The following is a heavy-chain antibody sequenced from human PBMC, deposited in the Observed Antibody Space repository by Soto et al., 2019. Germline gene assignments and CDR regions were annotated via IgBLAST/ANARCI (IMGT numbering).Heavy chain of an antibody. CDR2: IFDTGST. Sequence: QVQLQESGPGLVKPSETLSLTCTVSGGSIGSYYWSWIRQPPGKGLEWIGYIFDTGSTNYNPSLESXXTXSXXTSKNQFPLKLTSVTAADTAVYYCARGPNRSYFDYWGQGTLVTVSS. CDR1: GGSIGSYY. J-gene: IGHJ4*02. D-gene: IGHD7-27*01. V-gene: IGHV4-59*12. CDR3: ARGPNRSYFDY.